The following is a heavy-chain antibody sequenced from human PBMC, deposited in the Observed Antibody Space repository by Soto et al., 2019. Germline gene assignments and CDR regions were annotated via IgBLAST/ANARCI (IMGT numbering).Heavy chain of an antibody. Sequence: QVQLVQSGAEVKKPGASVKVSCKASGYTFTTYSIHWVRQAPGQGLEWMGGIIPIFGTANYAQKFQGRVTITADESTSTAYMELSSLRSEDTAVYYCARGGVTTLAFDIWGQGTMVTVSS. D-gene: IGHD2-21*02. J-gene: IGHJ3*02. CDR3: ARGGVTTLAFDI. CDR2: IIPIFGTA. CDR1: GYTFTTYS. V-gene: IGHV1-69*01.